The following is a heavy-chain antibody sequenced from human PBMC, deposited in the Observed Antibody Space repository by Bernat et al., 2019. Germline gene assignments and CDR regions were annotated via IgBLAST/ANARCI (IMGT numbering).Heavy chain of an antibody. CDR3: ARVPNPGGYGSGKEDYYYMDV. Sequence: QVQLVQSGAEVKKPGSSVKVSCKASGGTFSSYAISWVRQAPGQGLEWMGGIIPIFGTANYAQKFQGRVTITADESTGTAYMELSSLRSEDTAVYYCARVPNPGGYGSGKEDYYYMDVWGKGTTVTVSS. CDR2: IIPIFGTA. D-gene: IGHD3-10*01. J-gene: IGHJ6*03. V-gene: IGHV1-69*01. CDR1: GGTFSSYA.